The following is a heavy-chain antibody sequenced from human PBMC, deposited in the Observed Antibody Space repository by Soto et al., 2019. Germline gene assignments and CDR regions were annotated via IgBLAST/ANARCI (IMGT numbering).Heavy chain of an antibody. CDR2: LIPIYDEP. Sequence: QVQLVQSGAEVKNPGSSVRVSCKTSGFTFNVYGIHWVRQSPGQGLEWMGGLIPIYDEPNYAQKVQGRVTMTADKSTATVYLELNSLRSEDTAVYFCARVRDPHLDHYGLDVWGQGTTVTVSS. J-gene: IGHJ6*02. CDR3: ARVRDPHLDHYGLDV. CDR1: GFTFNVYG. V-gene: IGHV1-69*06.